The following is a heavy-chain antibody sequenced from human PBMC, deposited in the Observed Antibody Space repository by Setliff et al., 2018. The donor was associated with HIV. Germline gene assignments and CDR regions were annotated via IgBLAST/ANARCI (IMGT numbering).Heavy chain of an antibody. J-gene: IGHJ6*04. V-gene: IGHV3-30*03. Sequence: PGGSLRLSCAASGFTFSSYGMHWVRQAPGKGLEWVAVISYDGTNKYYADSVKGRFTISRDNSKNTVYLQMNSLRAEDTAVYYCMTIMRYLEWLSDVWGTGTTVTVSS. CDR2: ISYDGTNK. CDR1: GFTFSSYG. CDR3: MTIMRYLEWLSDV. D-gene: IGHD3-3*01.